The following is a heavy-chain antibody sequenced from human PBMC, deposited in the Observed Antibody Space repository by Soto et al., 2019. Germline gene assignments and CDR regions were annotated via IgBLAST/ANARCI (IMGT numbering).Heavy chain of an antibody. CDR3: ARELSDFGDSWRDYFDN. D-gene: IGHD4-17*01. V-gene: IGHV1-69*13. CDR1: GGTFSSYA. CDR2: IIPIFGTA. Sequence: SVKVSCKASGGTFSSYAISWVRQAPGQGLEWMGGIIPIFGTANYAQKFQGRVTITADESTSTAYMELRSVTAADTAVYYCARELSDFGDSWRDYFDNWGQGTLVTVSS. J-gene: IGHJ4*02.